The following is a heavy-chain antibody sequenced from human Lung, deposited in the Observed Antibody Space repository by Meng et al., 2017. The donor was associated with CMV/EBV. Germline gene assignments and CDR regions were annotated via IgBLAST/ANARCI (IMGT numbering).Heavy chain of an antibody. V-gene: IGHV3-30*02. D-gene: IGHD4/OR15-4a*01. J-gene: IGHJ4*02. CDR3: AKMVRTLAPGGGFDY. Sequence: GGSLRLXXAASGFTFSSYGMHWVRQAPGKGLEWVAFILYDGSYKYSADSVKGRFTISRDNSKNTLYLQMNSLRAEDTAVYYCAKMVRTLAPGGGFDYWGQGTLVTVSS. CDR1: GFTFSSYG. CDR2: ILYDGSYK.